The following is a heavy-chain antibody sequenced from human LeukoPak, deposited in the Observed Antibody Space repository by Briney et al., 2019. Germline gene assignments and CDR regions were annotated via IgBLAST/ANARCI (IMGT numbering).Heavy chain of an antibody. J-gene: IGHJ4*02. Sequence: SETLSLTCSVSGFFISSGYYWAWIRQPPGKGLEWIGTIYHAGSTYYNPSLKSPVTISVDTSKNQFSLKLNSVTAADTAVYYCARSPSGSNWYSYFDYWGQGTLVTVSS. CDR1: GFFISSGYY. CDR3: ARSPSGSNWYSYFDY. CDR2: IYHAGST. D-gene: IGHD6-13*01. V-gene: IGHV4-38-2*02.